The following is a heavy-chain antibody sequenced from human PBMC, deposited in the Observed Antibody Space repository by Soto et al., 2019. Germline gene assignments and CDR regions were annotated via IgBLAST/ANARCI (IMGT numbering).Heavy chain of an antibody. CDR2: ISMSGSYK. V-gene: IGHV3-11*06. J-gene: IGHJ4*02. D-gene: IGHD2-8*01. CDR1: DFSLSGSY. CDR3: ASRGHCSNGQCHPFDS. Sequence: SGGSLRLSCVGSDFSLSGSYMSWVRQAPGKGLEWLSFISMSGSYKTYAASVEGRFTISRDNVKNILYLQMDSLRAEDTAVYYCASRGHCSNGQCHPFDSWGQGTQVPVSS.